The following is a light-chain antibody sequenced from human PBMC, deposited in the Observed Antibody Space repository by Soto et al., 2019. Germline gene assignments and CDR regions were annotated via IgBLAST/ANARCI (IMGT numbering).Light chain of an antibody. Sequence: EIVMTQSPATLSVSPGERATLSCRASQSVFTNLAWYQQKPGQAPRLLIYGASIRATGIPARFSGSGSGTEFTLTISSLQSEDFAVYHCQQYNKWPPWTFGQGTKVEIK. CDR1: QSVFTN. CDR2: GAS. CDR3: QQYNKWPPWT. V-gene: IGKV3-15*01. J-gene: IGKJ1*01.